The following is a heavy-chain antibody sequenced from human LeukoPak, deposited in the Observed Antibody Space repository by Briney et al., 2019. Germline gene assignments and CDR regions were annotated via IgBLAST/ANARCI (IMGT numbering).Heavy chain of an antibody. CDR3: ARGVAGYGPYDY. Sequence: SETLSLTCTVSGDSISTYYWSWIRQPPGKGLEWIGYMYYSGSTNYNPSLKSRVTISLDTPKTQFSLRLNSVTAADTAVYYCARGVAGYGPYDYWGQGTLVTVSS. J-gene: IGHJ4*02. D-gene: IGHD5-12*01. CDR2: MYYSGST. V-gene: IGHV4-59*01. CDR1: GDSISTYY.